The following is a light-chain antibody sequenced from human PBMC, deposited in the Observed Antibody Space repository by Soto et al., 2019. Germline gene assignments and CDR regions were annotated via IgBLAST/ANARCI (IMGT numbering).Light chain of an antibody. J-gene: IGLJ2*01. CDR1: SSNIGAGYD. CDR3: QSYDSSLSGSV. V-gene: IGLV1-40*01. CDR2: VNR. Sequence: QSVLTQPPSVSGAPGQRVTISCTGSSSNIGAGYDVHWYQHISGTAPQLLIFVNRNRRPSGVPDRFSGSKSGTSASLVITGLQAEDEADYYCQSYDSSLSGSVFGGGTKVTVL.